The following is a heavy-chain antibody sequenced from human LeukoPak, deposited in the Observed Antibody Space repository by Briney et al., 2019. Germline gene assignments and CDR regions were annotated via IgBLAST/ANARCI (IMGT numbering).Heavy chain of an antibody. CDR1: GGSISSSSYY. J-gene: IGHJ4*02. CDR3: ARGQPIDWRGVIMDDRYDY. V-gene: IGHV4-39*01. Sequence: KSSETLSLTCTVSGGSISSSSYYWGWIRQPPGKGLEWIGSIYYSGSTYYNPSLKSRVTISVDTSKNQFSLKLSSVTAADTAVYYCARGQPIDWRGVIMDDRYDYWGQGTLVTVSS. D-gene: IGHD3-10*01. CDR2: IYYSGST.